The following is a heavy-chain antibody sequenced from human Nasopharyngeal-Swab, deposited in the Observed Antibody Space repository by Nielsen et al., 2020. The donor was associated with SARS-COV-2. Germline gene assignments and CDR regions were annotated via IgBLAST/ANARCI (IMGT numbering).Heavy chain of an antibody. CDR3: ARDLGDYGDYALDP. V-gene: IGHV4-38-2*02. D-gene: IGHD4-17*01. J-gene: IGHJ5*02. Sequence: WIRQPPGKGLEWIGSIYHSGSTHYNPSLKSRVTISVDTSKNQFSLKLSSVTAADTAVYYCARDLGDYGDYALDPWGQGTLVTVSS. CDR2: IYHSGST.